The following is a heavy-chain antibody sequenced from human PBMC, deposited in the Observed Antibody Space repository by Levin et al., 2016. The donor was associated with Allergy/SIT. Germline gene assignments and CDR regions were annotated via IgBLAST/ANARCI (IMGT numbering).Heavy chain of an antibody. D-gene: IGHD5-12*01. CDR2: IYHSGST. CDR1: GGSISSGGYS. Sequence: SETLSLTCAVSGGSISSGGYSWSWIRQPPGKGLEWIGYIYHSGSTYYNPSLKSRVTISVDRSKNQFSLKLSSVTAADTAVYYCARGYSGYDWVFDYWGQGTLVTVSS. V-gene: IGHV4-30-2*01. J-gene: IGHJ4*02. CDR3: ARGYSGYDWVFDY.